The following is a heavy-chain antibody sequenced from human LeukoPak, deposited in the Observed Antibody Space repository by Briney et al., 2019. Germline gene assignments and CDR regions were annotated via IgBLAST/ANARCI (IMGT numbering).Heavy chain of an antibody. CDR1: GYTLTSYY. J-gene: IGHJ4*02. V-gene: IGHV1-46*01. CDR2: INPSGGST. D-gene: IGHD3-9*01. CDR3: ARAYYGILTGYYD. Sequence: ASVKVSCKASGYTLTSYYMHWVRQAPGQGLEWMGIINPSGGSTSYAQKFQGRVTMTRDTSTSTVYMELSSLRSEDTAVYYCARAYYGILTGYYDWGQGTLVTVSS.